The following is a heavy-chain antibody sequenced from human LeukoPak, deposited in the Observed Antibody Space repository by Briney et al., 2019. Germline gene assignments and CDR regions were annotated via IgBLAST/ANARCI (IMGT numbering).Heavy chain of an antibody. CDR3: ARGERWLQPGGYYFDY. Sequence: IPSETLSLTCAVYGGSFSGYYWSWIRKPPGKGLEWIGEINHSGSTNYNPSLKSRVTISVDTSKNQFSLKLSSVTAADTAVYYCARGERWLQPGGYYFDYWGQGTLVTVSS. J-gene: IGHJ4*02. CDR2: INHSGST. D-gene: IGHD5-24*01. CDR1: GGSFSGYY. V-gene: IGHV4-34*01.